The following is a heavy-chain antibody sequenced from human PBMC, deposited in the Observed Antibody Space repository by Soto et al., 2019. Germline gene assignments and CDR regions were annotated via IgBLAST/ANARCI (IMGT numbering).Heavy chain of an antibody. V-gene: IGHV3-9*01. CDR2: ISWNSGSI. CDR3: AILNGKVTVTTYGY. Sequence: EVQLVESGGGLVQPGRSLRLSCAASGFTFDDYAMHWVRQAPGKGLEWVSGISWNSGSIGYADSVKGRFTISRDNAKNSLYLQMNRLRAEDTALYYCAILNGKVTVTTYGYWGQGTLVTVSS. J-gene: IGHJ4*02. D-gene: IGHD4-17*01. CDR1: GFTFDDYA.